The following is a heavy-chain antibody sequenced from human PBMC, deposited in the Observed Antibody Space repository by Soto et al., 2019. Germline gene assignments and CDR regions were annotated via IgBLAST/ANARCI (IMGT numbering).Heavy chain of an antibody. V-gene: IGHV3-21*01. CDR2: ISSSSSYI. CDR3: ARIGYGGNSDHFDY. Sequence: GGSLRLSCAASGFTFSSYSMSWVRQAPGKGLEWVSSISSSSSYIYYADSVKGRFTISRDNAKDSLYLQMNSLRAEDTAVYYCARIGYGGNSDHFDYWGQGTLVTVSS. CDR1: GFTFSSYS. D-gene: IGHD4-17*01. J-gene: IGHJ4*02.